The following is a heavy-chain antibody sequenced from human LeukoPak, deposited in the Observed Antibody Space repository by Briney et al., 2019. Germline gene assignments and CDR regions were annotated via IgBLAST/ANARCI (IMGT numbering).Heavy chain of an antibody. CDR1: GGTISSYA. D-gene: IGHD4-23*01. J-gene: IGHJ6*02. CDR3: ASRGGPNYGGNYYYYYGMDV. Sequence: ASVKVACKASGGTISSYAISWVRQAPGQGLEWMGRIIPILGIANYAQKFQGRVTITADKSTSTAYMELSSLRSEDTAVYYCASRGGPNYGGNYYYYYGMDVWGQGTTVTVSS. V-gene: IGHV1-69*04. CDR2: IIPILGIA.